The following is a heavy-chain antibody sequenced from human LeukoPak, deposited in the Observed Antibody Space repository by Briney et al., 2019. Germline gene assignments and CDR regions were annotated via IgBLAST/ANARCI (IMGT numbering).Heavy chain of an antibody. V-gene: IGHV4-31*03. CDR2: IYYSGST. Sequence: SETLSLTRTLSGGSISGVGYYCSSIRHHPGNCLGWIGYIYYSGSTYYNPSLKSRVTISVDTSKNQFSLKLSSVTAADTAVYYCARDSSSINWFDPWGQGTLVTVSS. D-gene: IGHD6-6*01. CDR1: GGSISGVGYY. CDR3: ARDSSSINWFDP. J-gene: IGHJ5*02.